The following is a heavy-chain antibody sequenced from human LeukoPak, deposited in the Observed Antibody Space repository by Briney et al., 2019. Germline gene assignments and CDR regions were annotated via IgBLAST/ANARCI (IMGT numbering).Heavy chain of an antibody. J-gene: IGHJ4*02. Sequence: PGGSLRLSCAASGFTFSDYYVSWIRQAPGKGLEWVSYISSSGSTIYYADSVKGRFTISRNNAKNSLYLQMNSLRAEDTAVYYCAARYSSSSVGYWGQGTLVTVSS. V-gene: IGHV3-11*04. CDR3: AARYSSSSVGY. D-gene: IGHD6-6*01. CDR1: GFTFSDYY. CDR2: ISSSGSTI.